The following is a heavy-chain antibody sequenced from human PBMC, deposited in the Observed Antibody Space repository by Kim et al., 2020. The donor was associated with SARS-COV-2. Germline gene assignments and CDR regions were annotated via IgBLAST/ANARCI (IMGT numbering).Heavy chain of an antibody. V-gene: IGHV4-31*03. J-gene: IGHJ5*02. Sequence: SETLSLTCTVSGASINSGGFYWSWIRQHPGKGLEWIGYIHYRGTTYYNPSFESRATISLEASNNRVSLKLTSVTAADTALYYCASWSEGRPGRFDPWGQGTLVTVSS. CDR3: ASWSEGRPGRFDP. CDR1: GASINSGGFY. CDR2: IHYRGTT. D-gene: IGHD1-26*01.